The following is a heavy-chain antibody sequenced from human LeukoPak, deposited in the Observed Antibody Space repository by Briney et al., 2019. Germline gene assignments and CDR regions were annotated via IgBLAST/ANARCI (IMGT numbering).Heavy chain of an antibody. CDR2: IYYSGGT. Sequence: SETLSLTCTVSGGSISSYYWSWIRQPPPKRPERPGYIYYSGGTNYNPPLKSRVTISVDTSKNRFSLKLSSVTAADTAVYYCARGYCGGDWYGYWGQGTLVTVSS. CDR3: ARGYCGGDWYGY. D-gene: IGHD2-21*01. J-gene: IGHJ4*02. CDR1: GGSISSYY. V-gene: IGHV4-59*01.